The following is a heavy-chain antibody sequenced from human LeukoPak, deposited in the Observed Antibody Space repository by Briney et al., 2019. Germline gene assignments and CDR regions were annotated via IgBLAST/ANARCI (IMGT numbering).Heavy chain of an antibody. J-gene: IGHJ6*02. CDR1: EFTFSNYW. Sequence: GGSLRLSCAASEFTFSNYWMSWVRQAPGKGLEWVANIKEDGSEKYYVDSVKGRFTISRDNAKNSLYLQMNSLRAEDTAVYYCARADYVDTVAYYYYVMDVWGQGTTVTVSS. CDR2: IKEDGSEK. CDR3: ARADYVDTVAYYYYVMDV. D-gene: IGHD5-12*01. V-gene: IGHV3-7*01.